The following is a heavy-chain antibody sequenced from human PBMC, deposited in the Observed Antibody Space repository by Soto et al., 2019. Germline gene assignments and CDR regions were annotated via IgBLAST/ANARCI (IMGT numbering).Heavy chain of an antibody. D-gene: IGHD3-10*01. CDR1: GFTFSNYA. CDR3: AKDGFSGSGKYYFDS. CDR2: ISDSGGST. V-gene: IGHV3-23*01. Sequence: EVHLLEAGGGLVQPGGSLRLSCAASGFTFSNYALTWVRQAPVKGLEWVSVISDSGGSTYYADSVKGRCTISRDKSKNTLYLQMTSLTAEDTALYYCAKDGFSGSGKYYFDSGGQGPLVTVSS. J-gene: IGHJ4*02.